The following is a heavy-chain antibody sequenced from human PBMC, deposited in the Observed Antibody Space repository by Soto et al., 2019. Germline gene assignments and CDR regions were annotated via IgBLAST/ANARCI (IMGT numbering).Heavy chain of an antibody. J-gene: IGHJ6*03. V-gene: IGHV3-7*03. CDR1: GFTFSSYW. CDR2: IKQDGSEK. CDR3: AREGDSSGYYYYYYYYMDV. Sequence: GGSLRLSCAASGFTFSSYWMSWVRQAPGKGLEWVANIKQDGSEKYYVDSVKGRFTISRDNAKNSLYLQMNSLRAEDTAVYYCAREGDSSGYYYYYYYYMDVWGKGTTVTVSS. D-gene: IGHD3-22*01.